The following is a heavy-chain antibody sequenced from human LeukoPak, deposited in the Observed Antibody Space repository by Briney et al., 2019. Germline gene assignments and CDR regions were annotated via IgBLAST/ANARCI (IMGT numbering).Heavy chain of an antibody. Sequence: PGGSLRLSCTASGFTFSSYGMHWVRQAPGKGPEWVAFIQYDGSNKYYADSVKGRFTISRDNSKNTLYLQMNSLRAEDTAVYYCARDSSYYDSSGNSSDYWGQGTLVTVSS. V-gene: IGHV3-30*02. J-gene: IGHJ4*02. CDR3: ARDSSYYDSSGNSSDY. D-gene: IGHD3-22*01. CDR2: IQYDGSNK. CDR1: GFTFSSYG.